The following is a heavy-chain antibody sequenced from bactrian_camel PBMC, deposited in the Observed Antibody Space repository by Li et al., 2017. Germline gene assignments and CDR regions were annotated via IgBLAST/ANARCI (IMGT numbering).Heavy chain of an antibody. D-gene: IGHD6*01. J-gene: IGHJ6*01. V-gene: IGHV3S26*01. Sequence: HVQLVESGGGSVQAGGSLRLPCAISGDTDGKYCMGWFRQAPGKEREGLTTIDSDGATSYADSVKGRFTISRDNAKNTVYLQMNSLKPEDTAVYYCVGGVYGGFWYEFGYWGQGTQVTVS. CDR1: GDTDGKYC. CDR3: VGGVYGGFWYEFGY. CDR2: IDSDGAT.